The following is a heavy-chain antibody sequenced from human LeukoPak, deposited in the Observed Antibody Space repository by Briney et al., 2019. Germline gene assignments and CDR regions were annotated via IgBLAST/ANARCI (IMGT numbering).Heavy chain of an antibody. CDR2: INPSGTST. Sequence: ASVKVSCKTSGFTFTNYYMHWVRQAPGQGLEWMGIINPSGTSTTYAQKFQGRVTMTRDTSTSTDFMEVSSLSSEDTAVYYCARHDLGGSSPFDYWGLGSLVTVSS. CDR3: ARHDLGGSSPFDY. CDR1: GFTFTNYY. D-gene: IGHD2-15*01. V-gene: IGHV1-46*01. J-gene: IGHJ4*02.